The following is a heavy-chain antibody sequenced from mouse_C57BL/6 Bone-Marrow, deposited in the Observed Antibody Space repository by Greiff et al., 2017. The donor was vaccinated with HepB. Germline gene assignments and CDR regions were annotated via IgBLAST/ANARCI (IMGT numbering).Heavy chain of an antibody. Sequence: DVKVEESGGGLVQPGGSLKLSCAASGFTFSDYYMYWVRQTPEKRLEWVAYISNGGGSTYYPDTVKGRFTISRDNAKNTLYLQMSRLKSEDTAMYYCARHRRDYGSRDWYFDVWGTGTTVTVSS. CDR3: ARHRRDYGSRDWYFDV. CDR2: ISNGGGST. J-gene: IGHJ1*03. V-gene: IGHV5-12*01. CDR1: GFTFSDYY. D-gene: IGHD1-1*01.